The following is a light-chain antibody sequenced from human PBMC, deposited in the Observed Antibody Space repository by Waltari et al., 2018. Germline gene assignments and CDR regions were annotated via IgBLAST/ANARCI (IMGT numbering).Light chain of an antibody. CDR1: SSDVGSNNL. V-gene: IGLV2-23*01. Sequence: QSALTQPASVSGSPGQSITLSCTGTSSDVGSNNLVSWYQQHPGKAPKLMIYEGSKRPSGVSNRFSGSKSGNTASLTISGLQAEDEADYYCCSYTAGSTWVFGGGTKLTVL. J-gene: IGLJ3*02. CDR2: EGS. CDR3: CSYTAGSTWV.